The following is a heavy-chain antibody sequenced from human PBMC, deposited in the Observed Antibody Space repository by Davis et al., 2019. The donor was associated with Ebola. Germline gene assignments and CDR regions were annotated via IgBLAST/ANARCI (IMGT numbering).Heavy chain of an antibody. CDR1: GFAFSSFG. CDR2: ISYDGSDK. D-gene: IGHD6-13*01. CDR3: ATSITTRRHSSSWYGSYYYGMDV. Sequence: GESLKISCVASGFAFSSFGFHWVRQAPGKGLDWVALISYDGSDKYYADSVKGRFTVSRDNAKNSLYLQMNSLRAEDTAVYYCATSITTRRHSSSWYGSYYYGMDVWGQGTTVTVSS. V-gene: IGHV3-30*04. J-gene: IGHJ6*02.